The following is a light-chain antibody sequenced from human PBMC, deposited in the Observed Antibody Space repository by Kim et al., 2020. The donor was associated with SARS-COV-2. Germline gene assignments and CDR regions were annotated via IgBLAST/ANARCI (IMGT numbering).Light chain of an antibody. J-gene: IGLJ1*01. CDR3: QSYDSSLSGLYV. CDR1: RSNIGEGYD. CDR2: TNS. Sequence: VTLPCTGSRSNIGEGYDVHWYQHLPATAPKLLYYTNSNRPSGVPDRFSGSKSGTSASLAITGLQAEDEADYYCQSYDSSLSGLYVFGTGTKVTVL. V-gene: IGLV1-40*01.